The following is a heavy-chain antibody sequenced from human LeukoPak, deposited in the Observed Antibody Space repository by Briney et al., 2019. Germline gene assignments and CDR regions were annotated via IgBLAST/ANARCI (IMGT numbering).Heavy chain of an antibody. Sequence: GGSLRLSCAASGFSISTYAMSWVRQAPGKGLEWVSAISGSCSSTYYADSVKGRFTISRDNSKNTLYLQMNSLRAEDTAVYYCALEMATMRFDYWGQGTLVTVSS. J-gene: IGHJ4*02. CDR3: ALEMATMRFDY. V-gene: IGHV3-23*01. CDR2: ISGSCSST. D-gene: IGHD5-24*01. CDR1: GFSISTYA.